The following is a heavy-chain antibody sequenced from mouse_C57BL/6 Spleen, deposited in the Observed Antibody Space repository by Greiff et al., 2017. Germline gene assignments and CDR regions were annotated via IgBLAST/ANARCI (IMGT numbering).Heavy chain of an antibody. J-gene: IGHJ3*01. V-gene: IGHV5-4*01. CDR1: GFTFSSYA. CDR2: ISDGGSYT. CDR3: ARDQGLRVFAY. D-gene: IGHD2-4*01. Sequence: EVQGVESGGGLVKPGGSLKLSCAASGFTFSSYAMSWVRQTPEKRLEWVATISDGGSYTYYPDNVKGRFTISRDNAKNNLYLQMSHLKSEDTAMYYCARDQGLRVFAYWGQGTLVTVSA.